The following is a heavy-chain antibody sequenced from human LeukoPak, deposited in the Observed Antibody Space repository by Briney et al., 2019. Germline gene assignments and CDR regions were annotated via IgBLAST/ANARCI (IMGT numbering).Heavy chain of an antibody. CDR2: INHSGST. CDR1: GGSFSGYY. D-gene: IGHD6-19*01. V-gene: IGHV4-34*01. CDR3: ARVSVEQWLVIDY. Sequence: PSETLSLTCAVYGGSFSGYYWSWIRQPPGKGLEWIGEINHSGSTNYNPSLKSRVTISVDTSKNQFSLKLSSVTAADTAVYYCARVSVEQWLVIDYWGQGTLVTVSS. J-gene: IGHJ4*02.